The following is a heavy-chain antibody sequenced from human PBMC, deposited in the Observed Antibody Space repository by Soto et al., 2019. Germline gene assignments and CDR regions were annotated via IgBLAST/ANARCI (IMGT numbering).Heavy chain of an antibody. J-gene: IGHJ3*02. CDR1: GFTFDDYA. CDR2: ISWNSGSI. CDR3: AKATYYDILTGPEGVSAFDI. D-gene: IGHD3-9*01. Sequence: GGSLRLSCAASGFTFDDYAMHWVRQAPGKGLEWVSGISWNSGSIGYADSVKDRFTISRDNAKNSLYLQMNSLRAEDTALYYCAKATYYDILTGPEGVSAFDIWGQGTMVTVSS. V-gene: IGHV3-9*01.